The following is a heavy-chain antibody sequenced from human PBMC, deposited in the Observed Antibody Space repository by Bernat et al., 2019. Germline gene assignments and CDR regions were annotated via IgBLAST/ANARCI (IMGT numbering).Heavy chain of an antibody. D-gene: IGHD5-12*01. CDR1: GFTFSSYW. CDR2: IKQDGSEK. V-gene: IGHV3-7*04. J-gene: IGHJ4*02. Sequence: EVQLVESGGGLVQPGGSLRLSCAASGFTFSSYWMTWVRQAPGKGLEWVANIKQDGSEKDYVDSVKGRFTISRDNAKSSLYLQMNSLRVEDTAVYYCARVGTIWYFFDYWGQGSRVTVSS. CDR3: ARVGTIWYFFDY.